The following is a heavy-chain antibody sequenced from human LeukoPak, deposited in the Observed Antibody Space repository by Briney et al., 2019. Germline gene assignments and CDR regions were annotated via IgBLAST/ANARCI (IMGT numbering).Heavy chain of an antibody. CDR3: ARLAWPTYNFDH. CDR1: GGSISSGYYF. J-gene: IGHJ4*02. Sequence: SETLSLTCTVSGGSISSGYYFWSWIRQPAGKGLEWIGHIYTSGSTTYNPSLKSRVTISVDTSKNQFSLKLSSVTAADTAIYYCARLAWPTYNFDHWGQGTLVTVSS. V-gene: IGHV4-61*09. D-gene: IGHD5-24*01. CDR2: IYTSGST.